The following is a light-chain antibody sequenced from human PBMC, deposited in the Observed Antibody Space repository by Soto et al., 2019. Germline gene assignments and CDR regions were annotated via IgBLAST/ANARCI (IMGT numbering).Light chain of an antibody. J-gene: IGKJ2*01. CDR3: HQYNSWHPGT. CDR1: QSISRS. V-gene: IGKV3-15*01. Sequence: EIVLTQSPSILAVSPGERATLSCGASQSISRSLAWYQQKPGQAPRLLISDASTRATGIPASFSGSGSGTEFTLTISSLQSEDFALYYCHQYNSWHPGTFGQGTKVDIK. CDR2: DAS.